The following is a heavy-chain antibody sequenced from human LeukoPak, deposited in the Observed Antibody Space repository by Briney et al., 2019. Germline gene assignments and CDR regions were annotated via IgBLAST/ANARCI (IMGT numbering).Heavy chain of an antibody. CDR2: IRSTGGTT. J-gene: IGHJ4*02. V-gene: IGHV3-23*01. Sequence: GGSLRLACAASGFTFSNYAMSWVRQAPGKGLESVSDIRSTGGTTAYADSVKGRFTTSRDNSRNTLYLQMNSLRAEDTAVYYCARADRYGTTWYGRVDYWGQGTLVTVSS. CDR1: GFTFSNYA. D-gene: IGHD6-13*01. CDR3: ARADRYGTTWYGRVDY.